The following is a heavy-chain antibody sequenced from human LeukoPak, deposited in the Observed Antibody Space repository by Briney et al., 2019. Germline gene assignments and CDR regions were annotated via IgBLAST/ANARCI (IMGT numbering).Heavy chain of an antibody. J-gene: IGHJ4*02. V-gene: IGHV3-11*01. Sequence: GGSLRLSCATSGFTFSDYYMSWIRQAPGKGLEWVSYISSSGSTIYYADSVKGRFTISRDNAKNSLYLQMNSLRAEDTAVYYCAKGGMVNPTPSDYWGQGTLVTVSS. CDR1: GFTFSDYY. CDR3: AKGGMVNPTPSDY. D-gene: IGHD3-16*01. CDR2: ISSSGSTI.